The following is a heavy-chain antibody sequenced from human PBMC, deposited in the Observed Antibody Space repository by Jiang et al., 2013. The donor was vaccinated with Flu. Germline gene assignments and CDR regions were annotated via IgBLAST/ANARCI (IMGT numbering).Heavy chain of an antibody. CDR3: ARPSYGSGSFPFDS. CDR1: GYTFSNFW. V-gene: IGHV5-51*01. CDR2: IFPGDSDI. D-gene: IGHD3-10*01. Sequence: KPGESLKISCKGSGYTFSNFWIGWVRQKPGKGLEWMGIIFPGDSDIRYSPSFRGQVTISADKSISTAYLQWSSLKASDTAMYYCARPSYGSGSFPFDSWGQGTLVIVSX. J-gene: IGHJ4*02.